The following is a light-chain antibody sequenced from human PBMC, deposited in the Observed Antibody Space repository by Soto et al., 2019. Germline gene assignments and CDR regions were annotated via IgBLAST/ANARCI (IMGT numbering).Light chain of an antibody. Sequence: DIQMTQSPSSLSASVGDRVTITCRATQSITRSLNWYQQKPGKAPKLLIYTQSSLQSGVPLRFSGSRSGTDFILTISSMQPEDSASYYCQQSYSTFVTFGGGTKVEIK. CDR1: QSITRS. J-gene: IGKJ4*01. CDR2: TQS. CDR3: QQSYSTFVT. V-gene: IGKV1-39*01.